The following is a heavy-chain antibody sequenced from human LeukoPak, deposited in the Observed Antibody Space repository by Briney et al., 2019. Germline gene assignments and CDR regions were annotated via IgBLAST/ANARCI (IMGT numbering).Heavy chain of an antibody. CDR3: AKDVDSRPLDY. D-gene: IGHD2-15*01. V-gene: IGHV3-30*18. J-gene: IGHJ4*02. CDR2: ISYDGSNK. CDR1: GFTFSSYG. Sequence: GGSLRLSCAASGFTFSSYGMHWVRQAPGKGLEWVAVISYDGSNKYYADSVKGRFTISRDNSKNTLYLQMNSLRAEDTAVYYCAKDVDSRPLDYWGQGTLVTVSS.